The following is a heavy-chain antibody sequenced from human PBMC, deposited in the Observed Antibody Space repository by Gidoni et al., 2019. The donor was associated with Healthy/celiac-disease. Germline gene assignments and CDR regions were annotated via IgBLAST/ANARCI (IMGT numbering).Heavy chain of an antibody. V-gene: IGHV4-31*03. CDR3: ARGVVVPAAMGAFDI. CDR1: GGSISSGGYY. Sequence: QVQLQESGPGLVKPSQTLSLTCTVSGGSISSGGYYWGWIRQHPGKGLEWIGYIYYSGSTYYNPSLKSRVTISVDTSKNHFSLKRSSVTAADTAVYYCARGVVVPAAMGAFDIWGQGTMVTVSS. D-gene: IGHD2-2*01. CDR2: IYYSGST. J-gene: IGHJ3*02.